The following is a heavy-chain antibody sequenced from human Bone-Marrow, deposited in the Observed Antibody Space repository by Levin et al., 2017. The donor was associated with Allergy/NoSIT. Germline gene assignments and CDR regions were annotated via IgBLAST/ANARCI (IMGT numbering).Heavy chain of an antibody. CDR3: ARGGVNGNDRNYYYDSSGYFPQEAAFDI. CDR2: IYSGGST. Sequence: GGSLRLSCAASGFTVSSNYMSWVRQAPGKGLEWVSVIYSGGSTYYADSVKGRFTISRDNSKNTLYLQMNSLRAEDTAVYYCARGGVNGNDRNYYYDSSGYFPQEAAFDIWGQGTMVTVSS. V-gene: IGHV3-53*01. D-gene: IGHD3-22*01. CDR1: GFTVSSNY. J-gene: IGHJ3*02.